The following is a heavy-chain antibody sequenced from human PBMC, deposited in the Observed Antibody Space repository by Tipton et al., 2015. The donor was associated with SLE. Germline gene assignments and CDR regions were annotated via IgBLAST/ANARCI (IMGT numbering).Heavy chain of an antibody. Sequence: TLSLTCTVSGGSISSYYWSWIRQPPGKGLEWIGEINHTGGTNYNPSLESRVTMSVDTSKNQFSLSLSSMTAADTAVYYCARDGYSSGWEGDFDYWGQGALVTVSS. CDR2: INHTGGT. J-gene: IGHJ4*02. D-gene: IGHD6-19*01. CDR3: ARDGYSSGWEGDFDY. CDR1: GGSISSYY. V-gene: IGHV4-4*08.